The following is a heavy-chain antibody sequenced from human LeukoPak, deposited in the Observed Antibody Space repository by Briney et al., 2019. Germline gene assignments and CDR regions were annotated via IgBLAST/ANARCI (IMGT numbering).Heavy chain of an antibody. D-gene: IGHD3-16*01. CDR2: INADGSSE. CDR3: ARDVYDGFDY. CDR1: GFTFSSHW. Sequence: PGGSLRLSCAASGFTFSSHWMHWVRQAPGKGLVWVSRINADGSSESYADSVKGRFTISRDNAKSTLYLQMNSLKAEDTAVYYCARDVYDGFDYWGQGTLVTVSS. J-gene: IGHJ4*02. V-gene: IGHV3-74*01.